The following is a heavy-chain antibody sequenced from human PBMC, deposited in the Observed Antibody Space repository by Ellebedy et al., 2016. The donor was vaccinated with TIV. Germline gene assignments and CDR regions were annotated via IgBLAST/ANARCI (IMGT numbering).Heavy chain of an antibody. V-gene: IGHV3-30*03. CDR3: ARGVLSGY. D-gene: IGHD2/OR15-2a*01. Sequence: GESLKISCAASGFTFSSYDMHWVRQAPGKGLEWVALISYDANNKYYADSVKGRFTISRDNSKNTVYLQMNSLRAEDKAVYYCARGVLSGYWGQGTLVTVSS. CDR1: GFTFSSYD. CDR2: ISYDANNK. J-gene: IGHJ4*02.